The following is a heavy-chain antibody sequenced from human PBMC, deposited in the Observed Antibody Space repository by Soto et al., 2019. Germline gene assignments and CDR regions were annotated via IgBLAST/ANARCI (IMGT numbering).Heavy chain of an antibody. D-gene: IGHD3-3*01. J-gene: IGHJ4*02. Sequence: EVQLLESGGGLVQPGGSLRLSCAASGFTFSSYAMTWVRQAPGKGLEWVSSTSGSGGSTYYADSVKGRFTIPRDNSKNTLYLQMTSLRAEDTAVYYCAKGLPYYDFWSGSSPGQQLVPYWGQGTLVTVSS. CDR3: AKGLPYYDFWSGSSPGQQLVPY. CDR2: TSGSGGST. V-gene: IGHV3-23*01. CDR1: GFTFSSYA.